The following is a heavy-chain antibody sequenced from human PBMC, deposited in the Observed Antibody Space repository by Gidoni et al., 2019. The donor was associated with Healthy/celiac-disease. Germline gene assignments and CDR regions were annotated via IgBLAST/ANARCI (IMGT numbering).Heavy chain of an antibody. CDR1: GYTFTGYY. V-gene: IGHV1-2*02. CDR3: ARGNWNYGQGSWFDP. CDR2: INPNSGGT. D-gene: IGHD1-7*01. Sequence: QVQLVQSGAEVQKPGASVKVSCKASGYTFTGYYMHWVRQAPGQGLEWMGWINPNSGGTNYAQKFQGRVTMTRDTSISTAYMELSRLRSDDTAVYYCARGNWNYGQGSWFDPWGQGTLVTVSS. J-gene: IGHJ5*02.